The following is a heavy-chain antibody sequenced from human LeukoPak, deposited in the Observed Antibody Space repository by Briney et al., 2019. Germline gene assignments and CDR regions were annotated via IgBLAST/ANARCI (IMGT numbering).Heavy chain of an antibody. J-gene: IGHJ3*02. CDR3: ARGYYDSSGAAFDI. CDR2: ISSSSSYI. D-gene: IGHD3-22*01. Sequence: PGGSLRLSCAASGFTFSNYNMNWVRQAPGKGLEWVSSISSSSSYIYYADSVKGRFTISRDNAKNSLYLQMNSLRAEDTAVYYCARGYYDSSGAAFDIWGQGTMVTVSS. V-gene: IGHV3-21*01. CDR1: GFTFSNYN.